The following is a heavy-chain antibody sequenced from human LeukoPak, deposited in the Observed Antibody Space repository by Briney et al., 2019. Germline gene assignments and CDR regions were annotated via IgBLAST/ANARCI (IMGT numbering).Heavy chain of an antibody. J-gene: IGHJ6*03. CDR2: ISGSGGST. D-gene: IGHD2/OR15-2a*01. Sequence: GGSLRLSCAASGFTFSSYAMSWVRQAPGKGLEWVSAISGSGGSTHYADSVKGRFTISRDNSKNTLYLQMNSLRAEDTAVYYCAKDGGSTYYYYYMDVWGKGTTVTVSS. CDR1: GFTFSSYA. V-gene: IGHV3-23*01. CDR3: AKDGGSTYYYYYMDV.